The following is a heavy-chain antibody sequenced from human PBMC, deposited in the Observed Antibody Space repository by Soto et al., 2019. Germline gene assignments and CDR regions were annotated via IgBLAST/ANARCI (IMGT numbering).Heavy chain of an antibody. CDR3: ARDRDYYYGMDV. CDR2: IKQDGSEK. CDR1: GFTFSIYW. D-gene: IGHD3-10*01. Sequence: PGGSLRLSCAASGFTFSIYWMSWVRQAPGKGLEWVANIKQDGSEKYYVDSVKGRFTISRDNAKNSLYLQMNSLRAEDTAVYYCARDRDYYYGMDVWGQGTTVTVSS. V-gene: IGHV3-7*01. J-gene: IGHJ6*02.